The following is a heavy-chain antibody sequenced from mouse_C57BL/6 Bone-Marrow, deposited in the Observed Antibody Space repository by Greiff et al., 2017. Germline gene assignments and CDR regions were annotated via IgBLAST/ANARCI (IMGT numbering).Heavy chain of an antibody. Sequence: QVQLKQPGAELVKPGASVKLSCKASGYTFTSYWMQWVKQRPGQGLEWIGEIDPSDSYTNYNQKFKGKATLTVDTSSSTAYMQLSSLTSEDSAVYYCARNWVHDYDFDYWGQGTTLTVSS. CDR3: ARNWVHDYDFDY. CDR2: IDPSDSYT. CDR1: GYTFTSYW. V-gene: IGHV1-50*01. D-gene: IGHD2-4*01. J-gene: IGHJ2*01.